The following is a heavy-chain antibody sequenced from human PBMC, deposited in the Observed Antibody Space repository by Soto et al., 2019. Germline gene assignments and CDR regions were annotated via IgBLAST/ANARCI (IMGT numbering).Heavy chain of an antibody. D-gene: IGHD3-3*02. Sequence: PSETLSLTCTVSGGSISSYYWSWIRQPAGKGLEWIGRIYTSGSTNYNPSLKSRVTMSVDTSKNQFSLKLSSVTAADTAVYYCERVHFWSGLPYHFDYWGQGPLVTVYS. V-gene: IGHV4-4*07. J-gene: IGHJ4*02. CDR3: ERVHFWSGLPYHFDY. CDR1: GGSISSYY. CDR2: IYTSGST.